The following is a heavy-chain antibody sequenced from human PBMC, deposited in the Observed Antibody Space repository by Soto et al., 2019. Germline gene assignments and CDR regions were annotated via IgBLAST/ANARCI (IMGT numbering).Heavy chain of an antibody. D-gene: IGHD1-26*01. V-gene: IGHV3-30*03. J-gene: IGHJ4*02. CDR3: RVGVAD. CDR2: LSFDASKK. CDR1: GFNFSAYG. Sequence: VQVVESGGGVVQPGRFLRHYCAASGFNFSAYGMHWVRQAPGTGLELVALLSFDASKKYYADSVKGRFTISRDTSRNTLYLQMNSLRVEDTAVYYCRVGVADWGQGTRVTVSS.